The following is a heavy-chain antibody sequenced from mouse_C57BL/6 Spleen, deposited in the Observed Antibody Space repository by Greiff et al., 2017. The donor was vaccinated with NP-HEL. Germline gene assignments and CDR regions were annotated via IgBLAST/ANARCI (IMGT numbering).Heavy chain of an antibody. CDR2: IDPSDSYT. CDR1: GYTFTSYW. D-gene: IGHD2-3*01. J-gene: IGHJ1*03. CDR3: ARGDGGYFDD. V-gene: IGHV1-50*01. Sequence: QVQLQQPGAELVKPGASVKLSCKASGYTFTSYWMQWVKQRPGQGLEWIGEIDPSDSYTNYNQKFKGKATLTVDTSSSTAYMQLSSLTSEDSAVYYCARGDGGYFDDWGTGTTVTVSS.